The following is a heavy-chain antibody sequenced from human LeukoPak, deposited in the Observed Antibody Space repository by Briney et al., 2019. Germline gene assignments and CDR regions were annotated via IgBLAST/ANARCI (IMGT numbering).Heavy chain of an antibody. V-gene: IGHV3-7*01. D-gene: IGHD3-3*02. Sequence: GGSLRLSCAASGFTFSNYWMTWVRQAPGKGLEWVASIKQDGNEKYYVDSVKGRFTISRDNARNSLYLQMSSMRDDDTAVYYCARDGAFRIYDYWGQGTLVTVSS. CDR3: ARDGAFRIYDY. CDR2: IKQDGNEK. J-gene: IGHJ4*02. CDR1: GFTFSNYW.